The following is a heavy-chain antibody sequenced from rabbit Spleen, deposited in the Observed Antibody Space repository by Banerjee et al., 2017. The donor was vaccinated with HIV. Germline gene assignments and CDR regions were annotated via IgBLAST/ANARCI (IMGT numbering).Heavy chain of an antibody. Sequence: QEQLKESGGGLVQPGGSLKLSCKASGFDFSSYYMSWVRQAPGKGLEWIGCINAGSGSTWYASWAKGRFTISKTSSTTVTLQMTSLTVADTATYFCARDLPDAIGWNFNLWGPGTLVTVS. D-gene: IGHD1-1*01. V-gene: IGHV1S45*01. CDR3: ARDLPDAIGWNFNL. CDR1: GFDFSSYYM. CDR2: INAGSGST. J-gene: IGHJ4*01.